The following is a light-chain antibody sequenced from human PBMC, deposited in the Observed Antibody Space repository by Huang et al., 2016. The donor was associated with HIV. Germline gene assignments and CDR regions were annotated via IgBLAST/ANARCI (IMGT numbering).Light chain of an antibody. CDR3: QQLDVYPPT. CDR2: AAS. CDR1: QDISSY. Sequence: HLTQSPSSLSASVGDRVTITCRASQDISSYLAWYQQKPGKSPKLLIYAASALQGGVPSRVSGSGSGTDFALTISSLQREDFATYYCQQLDVYPPTFGQGTKVEIK. J-gene: IGKJ1*01. V-gene: IGKV1-9*01.